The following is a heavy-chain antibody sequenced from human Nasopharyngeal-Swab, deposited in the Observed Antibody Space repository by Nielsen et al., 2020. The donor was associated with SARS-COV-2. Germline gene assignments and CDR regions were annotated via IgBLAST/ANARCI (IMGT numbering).Heavy chain of an antibody. CDR2: IYSGGST. D-gene: IGHD2-2*03. Sequence: GGSLRLSCAASGFTVSSNYMSWVRQAPGKGLEWVSVIYSGGSTYYADSVKGRFTISRDNSKNTLYLQMNSLRAEDTAVYYCAKDFGYCSSTSCYAPFDYWGQGTLVTVSS. CDR1: GFTVSSNY. J-gene: IGHJ4*02. V-gene: IGHV3-53*01. CDR3: AKDFGYCSSTSCYAPFDY.